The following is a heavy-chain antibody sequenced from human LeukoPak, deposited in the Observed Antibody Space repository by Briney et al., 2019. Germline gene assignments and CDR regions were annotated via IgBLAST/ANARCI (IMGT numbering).Heavy chain of an antibody. D-gene: IGHD5/OR15-5a*01. J-gene: IGHJ6*02. V-gene: IGHV4-39*01. Sequence: SETLSLPCTVSGGSVSSSSYYWGWIRQPPGKWLEWIGTIYHSENPYYHPSLKSRVTISIDTSKHQFSLTLSSVTAADTAIYYCARHEGASSTSFYGMDVWGQGTTVTVSS. CDR1: GGSVSSSSYY. CDR2: IYHSENP. CDR3: ARHEGASSTSFYGMDV.